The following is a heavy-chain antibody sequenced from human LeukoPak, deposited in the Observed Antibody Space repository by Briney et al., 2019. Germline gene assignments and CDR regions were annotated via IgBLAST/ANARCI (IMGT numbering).Heavy chain of an antibody. CDR3: ARSYDSSGYDLES. D-gene: IGHD3-22*01. V-gene: IGHV1-2*02. J-gene: IGHJ5*02. CDR1: GYTFTGYY. CDR2: INPNSGGT. Sequence: ASVKVSCKASGYTFTGYYMHWVRQAPGQGLEWMGWINPNSGGTNYAQKFQGRVTMNRDTSISTAYMELSRLRSDDTAVYYCARSYDSSGYDLESWGQGTLVTVSS.